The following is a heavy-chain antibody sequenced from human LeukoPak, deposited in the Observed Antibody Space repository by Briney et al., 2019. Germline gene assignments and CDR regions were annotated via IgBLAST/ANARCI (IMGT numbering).Heavy chain of an antibody. J-gene: IGHJ4*02. V-gene: IGHV3-23*01. CDR3: AKDTGGYSYANFDY. Sequence: PGGSLRLPCAASGFTFSSYAMSWVRQAPGKGLEWVSGISGSGGGTNYAESVKGRFTISRDNSKNTLYLQMNSLRAEDTAVYYCAKDTGGYSYANFDYWGQGTLVTVSS. D-gene: IGHD5-18*01. CDR1: GFTFSSYA. CDR2: ISGSGGGT.